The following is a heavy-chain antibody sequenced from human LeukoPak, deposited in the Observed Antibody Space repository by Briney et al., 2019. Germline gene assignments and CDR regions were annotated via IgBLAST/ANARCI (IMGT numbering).Heavy chain of an antibody. D-gene: IGHD3-10*01. J-gene: IGHJ6*02. CDR2: LSGDKKYI. Sequence: PGGSLRLSCAASGFTFSTYSLNWVRQAPGKGLEWLSSLSGDKKYIYYADSVKGRFTISRDNAKNSLYLQMNSLSAEDTAVYYCARVRGSYYSPYYYYGMDVWGQGTTVTVSS. CDR3: ARVRGSYYSPYYYYGMDV. CDR1: GFTFSTYS. V-gene: IGHV3-21*01.